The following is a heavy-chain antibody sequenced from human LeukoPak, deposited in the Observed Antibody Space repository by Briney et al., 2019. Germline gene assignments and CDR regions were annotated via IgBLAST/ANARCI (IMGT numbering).Heavy chain of an antibody. V-gene: IGHV3-48*04. CDR3: VRDLR. CDR1: GFTFSSYA. Sequence: PGGSLRLSCAASGFTFSSYAMSWVRQAPGKGLEWVSYITGGGSIKYYADSVKGRFTISRDNAQNSPYLQMNSLTAADTAVYYCVRDLRWGQGTLVTVSS. J-gene: IGHJ4*02. CDR2: ITGGGSIK.